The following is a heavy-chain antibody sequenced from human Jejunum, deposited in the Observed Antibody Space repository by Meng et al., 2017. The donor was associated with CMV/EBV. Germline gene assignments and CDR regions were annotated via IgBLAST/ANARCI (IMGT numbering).Heavy chain of an antibody. J-gene: IGHJ4*02. CDR3: GMERVN. CDR1: GGSLSPYY. CDR2: ISHGGIT. D-gene: IGHD1-1*01. V-gene: IGHV4-34*01. Sequence: QVQLQQWGAGLLTSSETLSLTCAVYGGSLSPYYWTWIRQIPGKGLEWIGEISHGGITNYNPSLKSRVTLLIDTSKNQFSLKLSSVTAADTAVYYCGMERVNWGQGILVTVSS.